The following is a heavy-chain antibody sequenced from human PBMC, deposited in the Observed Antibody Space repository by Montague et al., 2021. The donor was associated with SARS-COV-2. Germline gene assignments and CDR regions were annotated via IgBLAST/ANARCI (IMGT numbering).Heavy chain of an antibody. V-gene: IGHV4-34*01. D-gene: IGHD2-2*01. CDR1: GGSFSNYY. CDR3: ARGRRPVVVPGAGPAGRAFDI. Sequence: SETLSLTCAISGGSFSNYYWSWIRKPQGKGMEWIGVVNQCGTTIYNQNVKSGVTISEDAYKNKVYLRLNSVTAADTAVYYCARGRRPVVVPGAGPAGRAFDIWGQGTMVTVSS. J-gene: IGHJ3*02. CDR2: VNQCGTT.